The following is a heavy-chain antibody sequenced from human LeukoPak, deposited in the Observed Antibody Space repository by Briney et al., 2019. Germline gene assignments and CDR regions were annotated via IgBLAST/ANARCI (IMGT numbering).Heavy chain of an antibody. CDR3: ARSYSSSWSYFDY. V-gene: IGHV4-39*01. J-gene: IGHJ4*02. Sequence: SETLSLTCTVSGGSLSSSSSYWGWVRQPPGTGLEWIGSIYYSGSTYYNPSLKSRVTISVNTSKNQFSPKLSSVTAADTAVYYCARSYSSSWSYFDYWGRGTLVTVSS. D-gene: IGHD6-13*01. CDR2: IYYSGST. CDR1: GGSLSSSSSY.